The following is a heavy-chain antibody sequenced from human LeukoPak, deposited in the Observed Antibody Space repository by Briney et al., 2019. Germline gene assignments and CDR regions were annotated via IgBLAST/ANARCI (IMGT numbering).Heavy chain of an antibody. CDR3: ARDTGSGYGNAFDI. V-gene: IGHV4-30-4*07. CDR2: IYYSGST. J-gene: IGHJ3*02. Sequence: PSETLSLTCAVSGGSISSGGYSWSWIRQPPGKGLEWIGYIYYSGSTYYNPSLRSRVTISVDTSKNQFSLKLSSVTAADTAVYYCARDTGSGYGNAFDIWGQGTMVTVSS. CDR1: GGSISSGGYS. D-gene: IGHD5-12*01.